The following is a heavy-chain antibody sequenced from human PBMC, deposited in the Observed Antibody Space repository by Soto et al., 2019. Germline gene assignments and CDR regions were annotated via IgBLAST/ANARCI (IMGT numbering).Heavy chain of an antibody. D-gene: IGHD3-3*01. CDR3: VRVATLRFLEWSDSSFDY. Sequence: ASVQVSCKASGYTFTHHYIHWVRQAPGQGLDWVGVINPSGGRTNYAQKFQGRVTMTGDTSTRTVYMELSSLRSEDTAVYYCVRVATLRFLEWSDSSFDYGVQGSGVPVSS. CDR2: INPSGGRT. CDR1: GYTFTHHY. V-gene: IGHV1-46*01. J-gene: IGHJ4*02.